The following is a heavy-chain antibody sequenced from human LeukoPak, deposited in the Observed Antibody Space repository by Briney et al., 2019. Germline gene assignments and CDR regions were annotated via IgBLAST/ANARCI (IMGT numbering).Heavy chain of an antibody. J-gene: IGHJ4*02. CDR1: GFTFSDAW. V-gene: IGHV3-23*01. D-gene: IGHD6-19*01. Sequence: GGSLRLSCAASGFTFSDAWMSWVRQAPGKGLEWVSAISGSGGSTYYADSVKGRFTISRDNSKNTLYLQMNSLRAEDTAVYYCAKGLYSSGWYRSFFDYWGQGTLVTVSS. CDR2: ISGSGGST. CDR3: AKGLYSSGWYRSFFDY.